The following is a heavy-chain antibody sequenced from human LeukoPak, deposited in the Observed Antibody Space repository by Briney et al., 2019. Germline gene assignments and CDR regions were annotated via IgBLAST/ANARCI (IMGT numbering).Heavy chain of an antibody. V-gene: IGHV3-15*01. CDR3: TTESYGGLDWFDP. CDR1: RFTFTAAW. J-gene: IGHJ5*02. CDR2: IKSKTDGGTT. D-gene: IGHD1-26*01. Sequence: PGGSLRLSCAVSRFTFTAAWMSWVRQAPGKGLEWVGRIKSKTDGGTTDYAAPVKGRFTISRDDSKNTLYLQMNSLKTEDTAVYYCTTESYGGLDWFDPWGQGTLVTVSS.